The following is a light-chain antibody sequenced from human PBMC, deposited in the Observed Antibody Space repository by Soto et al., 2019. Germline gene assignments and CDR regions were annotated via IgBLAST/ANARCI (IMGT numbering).Light chain of an antibody. V-gene: IGKV1-5*03. CDR2: KAS. CDR3: QQYDSYSRT. Sequence: DIQMTQSPSTLSASVGDRVTITCRDSQSISSWLAWYQQKPGKAPKLLIYKASSSESGVPSRFSGSGSGTAFTLTISSLQPDDFATYYCQQYDSYSRTFGQGTRVEIK. CDR1: QSISSW. J-gene: IGKJ1*01.